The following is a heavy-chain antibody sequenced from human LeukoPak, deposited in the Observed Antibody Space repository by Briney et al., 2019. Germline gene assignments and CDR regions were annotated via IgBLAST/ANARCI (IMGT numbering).Heavy chain of an antibody. Sequence: GASVKVSCKASGGTFSSYAISWVRQAPGQGLEWMGRIIPILGIANYAQKFQGRLTITADKSTSTAYMELSSLRSEDTAVYYCARDFSWTGDYYYYGMDVWGQGTTVTVSS. CDR2: IIPILGIA. V-gene: IGHV1-69*04. CDR1: GGTFSSYA. D-gene: IGHD3/OR15-3a*01. CDR3: ARDFSWTGDYYYYGMDV. J-gene: IGHJ6*02.